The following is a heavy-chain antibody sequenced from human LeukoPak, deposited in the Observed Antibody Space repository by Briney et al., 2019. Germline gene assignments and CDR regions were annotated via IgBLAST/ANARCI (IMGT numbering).Heavy chain of an antibody. J-gene: IGHJ4*02. V-gene: IGHV3-11*05. Sequence: GGSLRLSCAASGFSFSDNYMSWIRQAQGKGLEWGSYISNSGSYTNYPDSVKGRFTISRDNAKNSLYLQMNSLRDEDTAVYYCARARGAGPGGHFDYWGQGTLVTVSS. CDR3: ARARGAGPGGHFDY. D-gene: IGHD6-19*01. CDR1: GFSFSDNY. CDR2: ISNSGSYT.